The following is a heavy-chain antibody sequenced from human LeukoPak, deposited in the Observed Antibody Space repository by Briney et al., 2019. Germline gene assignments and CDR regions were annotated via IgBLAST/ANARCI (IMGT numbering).Heavy chain of an antibody. D-gene: IGHD5-18*01. CDR1: GFTFSSYT. CDR3: VRDALHTAHFDY. J-gene: IGHJ4*02. CDR2: VSASRNI. V-gene: IGHV3-48*02. Sequence: PGGSLRLSCAASGFTFSSYTMNWVRQAPGKGLQWVSTVSASRNIHYSESVKGRFTISRDNARNSLYLQMNSLRDEDTAVYYCVRDALHTAHFDYWGQGTLVTVSS.